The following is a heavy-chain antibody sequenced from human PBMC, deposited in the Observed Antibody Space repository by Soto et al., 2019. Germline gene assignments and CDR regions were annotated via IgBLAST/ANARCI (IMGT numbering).Heavy chain of an antibody. D-gene: IGHD3-3*01. CDR1: GGSFSGYY. Sequence: PSETLSLTCAVYGGSFSGYYWSWIRQPPGKGLEWIGESKHRGSTNYNPSLKSRATISVDTSKNQFSLKLSSVTAADTAVYYCARGGFWSGRPGVFLEYWGQGILVTVSS. CDR3: ARGGFWSGRPGVFLEY. V-gene: IGHV4-34*01. J-gene: IGHJ4*02. CDR2: SKHRGST.